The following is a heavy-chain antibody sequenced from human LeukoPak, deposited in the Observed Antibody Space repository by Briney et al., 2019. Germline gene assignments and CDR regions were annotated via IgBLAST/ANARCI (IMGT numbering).Heavy chain of an antibody. V-gene: IGHV3-73*01. CDR1: GFTFSGSA. CDR3: TRREQWLGYWHFDL. Sequence: GESLKISCAASGFTFSGSAIHWVRQASGKGLEWVGRTRSKANNYATAYAASVKGRFTISRDESKNTAYLQMNSLKTEDTAVYYCTRREQWLGYWHFDLWGRGSLVTVSS. CDR2: TRSKANNYAT. J-gene: IGHJ2*01. D-gene: IGHD6-19*01.